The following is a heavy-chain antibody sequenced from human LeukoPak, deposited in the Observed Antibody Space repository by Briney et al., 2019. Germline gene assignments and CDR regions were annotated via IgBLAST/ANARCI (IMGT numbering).Heavy chain of an antibody. V-gene: IGHV4-39*01. CDR2: IYYSGST. CDR3: ATQTVVVVAGYYYYYGMDV. CDR1: GGSISSSSYS. Sequence: PSETLSLTCTVSGGSISSSSYSWGWIRQPPGKGLEWIGSIYYSGSTYYNPSLKSRVTVSVDTSKNQFSLKLSSVTAADTAVYYCATQTVVVVAGYYYYYGMDVWGQGTTVTVSS. J-gene: IGHJ6*02. D-gene: IGHD2-15*01.